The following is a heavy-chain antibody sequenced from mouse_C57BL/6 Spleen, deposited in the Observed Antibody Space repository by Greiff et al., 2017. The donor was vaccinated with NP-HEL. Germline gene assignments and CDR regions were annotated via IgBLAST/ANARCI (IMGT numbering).Heavy chain of an antibody. J-gene: IGHJ4*01. CDR3: AREYYGSSSYAMDY. Sequence: QVTLKVSGAELVRPGSSVKLSCKASGYTFTSYWMHWVKQRPIQGLEWIGNIDPSDSETHYNQKFKDKATLTVDKSSSTAYMQLSSLTSEDSAVYYCAREYYGSSSYAMDYWGQGTSVTVSS. CDR2: IDPSDSET. CDR1: GYTFTSYW. V-gene: IGHV1-52*01. D-gene: IGHD1-1*01.